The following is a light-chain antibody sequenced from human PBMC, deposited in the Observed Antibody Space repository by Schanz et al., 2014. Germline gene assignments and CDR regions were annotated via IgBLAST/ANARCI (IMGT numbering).Light chain of an antibody. Sequence: EIVLTQSPGTLSLSPGERATLSCRASQSVHRNYLAWHQQKPGQAPRLLMYGVSTRASGVPARFRGSGSGTDFTLTISSLEPEDFALYYCQQRSNWPLTFGGGTKVEIK. J-gene: IGKJ4*01. CDR2: GVS. CDR1: QSVHRNY. V-gene: IGKV3-11*01. CDR3: QQRSNWPLT.